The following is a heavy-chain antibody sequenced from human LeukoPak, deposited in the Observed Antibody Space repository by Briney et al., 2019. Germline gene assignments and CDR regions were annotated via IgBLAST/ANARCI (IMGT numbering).Heavy chain of an antibody. CDR3: ARGLAGSDYYMDV. Sequence: SETLSLTCTVSGGSISSSSYYWGWIRQPPGKGLEWIGSIYYSGSTYYNPSLKSRVTISVDTSKNQFSLKLSSVTAADTAVYYCARGLAGSDYYMDVWGKGTTVTVSS. V-gene: IGHV4-39*07. CDR1: GGSISSSSYY. J-gene: IGHJ6*03. CDR2: IYYSGST. D-gene: IGHD6-6*01.